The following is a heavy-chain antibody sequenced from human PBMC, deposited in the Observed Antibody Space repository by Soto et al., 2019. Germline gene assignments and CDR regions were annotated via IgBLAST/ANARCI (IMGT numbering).Heavy chain of an antibody. J-gene: IGHJ5*02. CDR2: IYHSGST. Sequence: SETLSLTCAVSGGSISSSNWWSWVRQPPGKGLEWIGEIYHSGSTNYNPSLKSRVTVSVDKSKNQFSLKLSSVTAADTAVYYCARSYMVRGVANWFDPWGQGTLVTVSS. CDR3: ARSYMVRGVANWFDP. CDR1: GGSISSSNW. V-gene: IGHV4-4*02. D-gene: IGHD3-10*01.